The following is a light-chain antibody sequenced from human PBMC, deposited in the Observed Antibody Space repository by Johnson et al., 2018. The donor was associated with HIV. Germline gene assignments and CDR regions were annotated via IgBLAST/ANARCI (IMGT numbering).Light chain of an antibody. CDR1: SSNIGNNY. Sequence: HSVLTQPPSVSAAPGQKVTISCSGSSSNIGNNYVSWYQQLPGTAPKLLIYENNKRPSGIPDRFSGSKSGTSATLGITGLQTGDEADYYCGTWDSSLSVNYVFGTGTKVTGL. J-gene: IGLJ1*01. CDR3: GTWDSSLSVNYV. CDR2: ENN. V-gene: IGLV1-51*02.